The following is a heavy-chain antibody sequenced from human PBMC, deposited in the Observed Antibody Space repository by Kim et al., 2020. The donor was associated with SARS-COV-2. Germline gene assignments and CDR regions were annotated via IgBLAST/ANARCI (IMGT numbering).Heavy chain of an antibody. J-gene: IGHJ5*02. CDR1: GDSISINYY. Sequence: SETLSLTCFVSGDSISINYYWGWIRQPPGKGLEWIGSIYYSGSPYYNPSLKSRVTISVDTSKNQFSLRLSSVTAADTAVYYCARFTVGSTSQFLRDSLVDAWGQGTLVTVSS. CDR2: IYYSGSP. D-gene: IGHD2-2*01. CDR3: ARFTVGSTSQFLRDSLVDA. V-gene: IGHV4-39*01.